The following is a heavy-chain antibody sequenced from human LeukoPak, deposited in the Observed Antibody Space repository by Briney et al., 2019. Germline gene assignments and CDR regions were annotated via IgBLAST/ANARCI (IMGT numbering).Heavy chain of an antibody. V-gene: IGHV3-74*01. D-gene: IGHD3-22*01. Sequence: GGSLRLSCAAAGFTFSSYWMNWVRQAPGKGLVWVSRINSDGSNTKYADSVKGRFTISRDNAKNTLYLQMNSLRGEDTAVYYCAKTRYDSSGYWVGPNYFDYWGQGTLVTVSS. J-gene: IGHJ4*02. CDR3: AKTRYDSSGYWVGPNYFDY. CDR1: GFTFSSYW. CDR2: INSDGSNT.